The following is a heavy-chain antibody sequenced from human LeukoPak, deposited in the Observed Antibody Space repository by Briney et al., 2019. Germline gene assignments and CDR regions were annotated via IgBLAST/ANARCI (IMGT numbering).Heavy chain of an antibody. D-gene: IGHD3-10*01. Sequence: ASVKVSCKASGYTFTSYGISWVRQAPGQGLEWMGWISAYNGNTNYAQKLQGRVTVTTDTSTSTAYMELRSLRSDDTAVYYCARVYSKLWFGELLYFDYWGQGTLVTVSS. V-gene: IGHV1-18*01. CDR3: ARVYSKLWFGELLYFDY. CDR1: GYTFTSYG. J-gene: IGHJ4*02. CDR2: ISAYNGNT.